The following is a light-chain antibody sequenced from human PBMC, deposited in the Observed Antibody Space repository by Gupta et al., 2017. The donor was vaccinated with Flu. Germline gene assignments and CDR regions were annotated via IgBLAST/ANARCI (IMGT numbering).Light chain of an antibody. V-gene: IGKV3-11*01. CDR1: QSVSSE. CDR2: DAT. J-gene: IGKJ3*01. Sequence: PDTLFLSRGQRATLAWRASQSVSSELGWYQQKPGQAPRLLIYDATNRANGVPARFSGVGTGTEFTLTISSREPEDFAIYYCQHRSHCLFIFGHGTRVDIK. CDR3: QHRSHCLFI.